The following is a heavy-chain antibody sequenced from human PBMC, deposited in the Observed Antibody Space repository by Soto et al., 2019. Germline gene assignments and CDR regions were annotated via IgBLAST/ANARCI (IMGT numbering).Heavy chain of an antibody. D-gene: IGHD1-26*01. CDR2: ISSTTNYI. CDR3: TNDKFSGNYYVRGITYYFEY. J-gene: IGHJ4*02. V-gene: IGHV3-21*04. CDR1: GFTFTRYS. Sequence: GGSLRLSCAASGFTFTRYSMNWVRQAPGKGLEWVSSISSTTNYIYYGDSMKGRFTISRDNAKNSLYLEMNSLRAEDTAVYYCTNDKFSGNYYVRGITYYFEYWGQGTLVTVSS.